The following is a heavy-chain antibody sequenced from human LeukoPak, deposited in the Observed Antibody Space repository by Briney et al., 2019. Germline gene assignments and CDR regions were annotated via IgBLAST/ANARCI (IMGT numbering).Heavy chain of an antibody. J-gene: IGHJ4*02. CDR3: ARGRDGYNWIDY. V-gene: IGHV3-33*01. CDR1: GFTFSSCG. D-gene: IGHD5-24*01. Sequence: GGSLRLSCAASGFTFSSCGMHWVRQAPGKGLERVAVIWYDGTNKYYADAVMGRFTISWVNSKNTLYLQMNSLRAEDTAVYYCARGRDGYNWIDYWGQGTLVTVSS. CDR2: IWYDGTNK.